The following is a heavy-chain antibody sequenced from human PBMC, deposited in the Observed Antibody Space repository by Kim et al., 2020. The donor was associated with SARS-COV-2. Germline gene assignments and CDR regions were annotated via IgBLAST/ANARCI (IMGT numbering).Heavy chain of an antibody. V-gene: IGHV3-33*06. CDR3: AKEVWVPSGSYHGAFDY. D-gene: IGHD1-26*01. CDR2: IWYDGSNK. CDR1: GFTFSSYA. J-gene: IGHJ4*02. Sequence: GGSLRLSCAASGFTFSSYAMHWVRQAPGKGLEWVAVIWYDGSNKYYADSVKGRFTISRDNSKNTLYLQMNSLRAEDTAVYYCAKEVWVPSGSYHGAFDYWGQGTLVTVSS.